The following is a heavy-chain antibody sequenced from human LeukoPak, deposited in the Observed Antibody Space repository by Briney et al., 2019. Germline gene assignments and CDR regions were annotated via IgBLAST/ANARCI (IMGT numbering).Heavy chain of an antibody. Sequence: GRSLRLSCAASGFTFSSYGMHWVRQAPGKGLEWVSYISSSGSTIYYADSVKGRFTISRDNAKNSLYLQMNSLRAEDTAVYYCAIGYSYGHGIDYWGQGTLVTVSS. CDR2: ISSSGSTI. CDR1: GFTFSSYG. CDR3: AIGYSYGHGIDY. D-gene: IGHD5-18*01. J-gene: IGHJ4*02. V-gene: IGHV3-48*04.